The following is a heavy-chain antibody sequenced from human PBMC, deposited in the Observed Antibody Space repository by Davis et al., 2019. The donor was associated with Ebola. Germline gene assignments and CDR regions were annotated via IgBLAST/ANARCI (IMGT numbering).Heavy chain of an antibody. CDR2: MNPNSGNT. CDR1: GYTFTSYD. Sequence: SVQVSCKASGYTFTSYDLNWVRQATAQGLEWMGSMNPNSGNTGYAQNFQGRVTMTRNTSISTAYMELSSLRSEDTAVYYCARGRRYSGYDRAPVYYFDYWGQGTLVTVSS. CDR3: ARGRRYSGYDRAPVYYFDY. V-gene: IGHV1-8*01. J-gene: IGHJ4*02. D-gene: IGHD5-12*01.